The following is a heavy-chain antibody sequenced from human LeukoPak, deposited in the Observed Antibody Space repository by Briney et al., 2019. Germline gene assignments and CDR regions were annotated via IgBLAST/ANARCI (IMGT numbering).Heavy chain of an antibody. CDR1: GGTFSSYA. CDR3: ARVPTVTIYYYYYYMDV. J-gene: IGHJ6*03. V-gene: IGHV1-69*13. Sequence: SVKVSCKASGGTFSSYAISWVRQAPGQGLEWMGGIIPIFGTANYAQKFQGRVTITADESTSTAYMELSSLRSEDTAVHYCARVPTVTIYYYYYYMDVWGKGTTVTVSS. D-gene: IGHD4-11*01. CDR2: IIPIFGTA.